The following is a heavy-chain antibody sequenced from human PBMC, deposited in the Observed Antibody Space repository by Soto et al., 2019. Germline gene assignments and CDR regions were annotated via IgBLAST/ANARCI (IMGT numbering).Heavy chain of an antibody. Sequence: GSLRLSCAGSGVTFGFYWMSWVRPAPGKGLEWLATIKWDASEKKYVGSVKGRFTMSRDNAKNSLYLQMDSLSAEDTAVYYFARDSGYGSGNSVNHYHDLWAHGTLVPVSS. J-gene: IGHJ4*01. CDR2: IKWDASEK. D-gene: IGHD3-10*01. CDR3: ARDSGYGSGNSVNHYHDL. V-gene: IGHV3-7*01. CDR1: GVTFGFYW.